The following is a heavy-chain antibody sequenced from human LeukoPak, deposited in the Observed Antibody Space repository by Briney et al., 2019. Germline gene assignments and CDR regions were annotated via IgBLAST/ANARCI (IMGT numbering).Heavy chain of an antibody. J-gene: IGHJ4*02. CDR3: AIRYYYGSGSYDY. V-gene: IGHV4-39*01. CDR2: ICYSGST. Sequence: SETLSLTCTVSGGSISSSNYCWGWIRQPPGKGLEWIGTICYSGSTFYSPSLKSRVTLSVDTSKNQFSLRLSSVTAADTAVFYCAIRYYYGSGSYDYWGQGTLVTVSS. CDR1: GGSISSSNYC. D-gene: IGHD3-10*01.